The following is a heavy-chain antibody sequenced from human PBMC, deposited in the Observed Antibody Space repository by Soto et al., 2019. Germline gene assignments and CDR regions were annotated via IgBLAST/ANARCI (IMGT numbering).Heavy chain of an antibody. Sequence: ELQLVESGGGLVQPGGSLRLSCAASGFNFSGYAMHWVRQAPGKGLEYVSAISRNGGSTYYANSVKGRFTISRDNSKNTLYLQMGSLRAEDMAVYYCARVLGYAFDIWGQGTMVTVSS. D-gene: IGHD7-27*01. CDR1: GFNFSGYA. V-gene: IGHV3-64*01. CDR3: ARVLGYAFDI. CDR2: ISRNGGST. J-gene: IGHJ3*02.